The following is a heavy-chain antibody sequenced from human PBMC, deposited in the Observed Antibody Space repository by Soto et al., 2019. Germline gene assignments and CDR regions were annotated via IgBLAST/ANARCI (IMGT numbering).Heavy chain of an antibody. Sequence: LRLSCAASGFTFSSYAMSWVRQAPGKGLEWVSAISGSGGSTYYADSVKGRFTISRDNSKNTLYLQMNSLRAEDTAVYYCARLPPPSCSGAFCSPYWGQGVLVTVSS. D-gene: IGHD2-15*01. V-gene: IGHV3-23*01. CDR2: ISGSGGST. CDR3: ARLPPPSCSGAFCSPY. CDR1: GFTFSSYA. J-gene: IGHJ4*02.